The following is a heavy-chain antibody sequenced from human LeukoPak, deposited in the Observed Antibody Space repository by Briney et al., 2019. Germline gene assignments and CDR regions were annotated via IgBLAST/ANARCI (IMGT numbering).Heavy chain of an antibody. CDR2: INPNSGGT. J-gene: IGHJ3*02. V-gene: IGHV1-2*02. CDR3: ARDLSPLSSVRLGYDAFNI. CDR1: GYTFSDYY. Sequence: ASVKVSCKASGYTFSDYYMHWVRQAPGQGLEWMGWINPNSGGTNDAQKFQGRVTMTRDTSISTVYMELSRLRSDDTAVYYCARDLSPLSSVRLGYDAFNIWGQGTMVTVSS. D-gene: IGHD5-12*01.